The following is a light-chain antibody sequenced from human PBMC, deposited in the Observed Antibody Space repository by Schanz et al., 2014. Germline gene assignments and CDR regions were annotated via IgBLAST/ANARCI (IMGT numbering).Light chain of an antibody. J-gene: IGLJ3*02. V-gene: IGLV2-8*01. CDR3: VLYMGSGSWV. CDR1: SSDVGGYNY. Sequence: QSALTQPPSASGSPGQSVTISCTGTSSDVGGYNYVSWYQQHPGKAPKLMIYEVSKRPSGVPDRFSGSILGDKAALTITGAQADDESDYYCVLYMGSGSWVFGGGTKLTVL. CDR2: EVS.